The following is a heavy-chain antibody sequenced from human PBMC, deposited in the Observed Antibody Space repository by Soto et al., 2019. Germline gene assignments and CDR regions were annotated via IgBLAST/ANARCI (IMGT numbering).Heavy chain of an antibody. V-gene: IGHV4-59*06. CDR3: ARDAPGVAPY. J-gene: IGHJ4*02. D-gene: IGHD2-15*01. CDR1: GGSISSYY. Sequence: KLSETLSLTCTVSGGSISSYYWSWIRQHPEKGLEWIGYINYRGSTFYNPSLKSRIIISVDTSKNQFSLSLSSVTAADTAVYYCARDAPGVAPYWGQGTLVTVSS. CDR2: INYRGST.